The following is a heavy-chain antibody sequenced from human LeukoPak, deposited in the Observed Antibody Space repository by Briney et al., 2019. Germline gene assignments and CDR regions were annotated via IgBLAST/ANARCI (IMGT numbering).Heavy chain of an antibody. CDR3: ARVSYDYGDLGY. D-gene: IGHD4-17*01. CDR1: AFSFSDYN. CDR2: ITSSGSYI. J-gene: IGHJ4*02. V-gene: IGHV3-21*01. Sequence: GGSLRLSCAASAFSFSDYNMNWVRQAPGKGLEWVSSITSSGSYIYYADSVKGRFTISRDNAKNSLYLQMNSLRAEDTAVYYCARVSYDYGDLGYWGQGTLVTVSS.